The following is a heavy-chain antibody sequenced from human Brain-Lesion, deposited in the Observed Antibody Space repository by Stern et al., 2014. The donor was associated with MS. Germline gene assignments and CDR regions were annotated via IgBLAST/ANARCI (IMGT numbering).Heavy chain of an antibody. J-gene: IGHJ4*02. CDR2: FDPEDGET. V-gene: IGHV1-24*01. CDR3: ATLSPGAGGNYYRHFDY. Sequence: QVQLAQSGAEVKKPGASVKVSCKVSGYTLTELSMHWVRQAPRKGLEWMGGFDPEDGETIYAQKFQGRVTMTEDISTDTAYMELSSLRSEDTAVYYCATLSPGAGGNYYRHFDYWGQGTLVTVSS. CDR1: GYTLTELS. D-gene: IGHD1-26*01.